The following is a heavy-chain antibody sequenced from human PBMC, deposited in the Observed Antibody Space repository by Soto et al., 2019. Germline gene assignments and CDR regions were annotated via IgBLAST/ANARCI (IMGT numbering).Heavy chain of an antibody. D-gene: IGHD6-13*01. V-gene: IGHV1-2*04. CDR1: GYTFTGYY. Sequence: ASVKVSCKASGYTFTGYYMHWVRQAPGQGLEWMGWINPNSGGTNYAQKFQGWVTMTRDTSISTAHMELSRLRSDDTAVYYCARVRDSSSYYYYGMDVWGQGTTVTVSS. J-gene: IGHJ6*02. CDR2: INPNSGGT. CDR3: ARVRDSSSYYYYGMDV.